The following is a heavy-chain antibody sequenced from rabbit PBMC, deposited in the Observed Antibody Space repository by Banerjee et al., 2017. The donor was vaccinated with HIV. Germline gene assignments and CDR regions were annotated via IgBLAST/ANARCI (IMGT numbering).Heavy chain of an antibody. D-gene: IGHD8-1*01. V-gene: IGHV1S45*01. CDR1: GFSFSSSYY. J-gene: IGHJ4*01. CDR2: IYTGSGST. CDR3: ARGASGSSAGFNL. Sequence: QEQLVESGGGLVQPEGSLTLTCTASGFSFSSSYYMCWVRQAPGKGLEWIGCIYTGSGSTDYASWAKGRLTISKTSSTTVTLQMTSLTAADTATYFCARGASGSSAGFNLWGQGTLVTVS.